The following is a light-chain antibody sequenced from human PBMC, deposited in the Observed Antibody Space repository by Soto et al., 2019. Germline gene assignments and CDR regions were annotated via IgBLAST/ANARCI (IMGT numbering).Light chain of an antibody. CDR3: CSYGGGYSWV. Sequence: QSALTQPHSVSGSPGQSVTISCTGTSSDVGGYNYVSWYQQHPGKAPKLMIYDVSKWPSGVPDRFSGSKSGNTASLTISGLQAEDEADYYCCSYGGGYSWVFGGGTKVTVL. J-gene: IGLJ3*02. V-gene: IGLV2-11*01. CDR2: DVS. CDR1: SSDVGGYNY.